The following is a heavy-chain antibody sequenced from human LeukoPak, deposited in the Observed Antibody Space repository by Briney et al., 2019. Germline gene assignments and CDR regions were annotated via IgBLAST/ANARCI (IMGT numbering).Heavy chain of an antibody. CDR2: INHSGST. V-gene: IGHV4-34*01. Sequence: SETLSLTCTVSGGSISSYYWSWIRQPPGKGLEWTGEINHSGSTNYNPSLKSRVTISVDTSKNQFSLKLSSVTAADTAVYYCARAFWDTAMGIDYWGQGTLVTVSS. J-gene: IGHJ4*02. D-gene: IGHD5-18*01. CDR3: ARAFWDTAMGIDY. CDR1: GGSISSYY.